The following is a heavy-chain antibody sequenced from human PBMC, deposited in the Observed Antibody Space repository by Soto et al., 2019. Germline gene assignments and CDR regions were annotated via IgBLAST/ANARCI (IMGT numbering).Heavy chain of an antibody. Sequence: GGSLRLSCAASGFTFSSYAMHWVRQAPGKGLEWVAVVSYDGSNKYYADSVKGRFTISRDNSKNTLYLQMNSLRAEDTAVYYCARESGCSGGSCYGGYYYYGMDVWGQGTTVTVSS. CDR3: ARESGCSGGSCYGGYYYYGMDV. CDR2: VSYDGSNK. D-gene: IGHD2-15*01. J-gene: IGHJ6*02. V-gene: IGHV3-30-3*01. CDR1: GFTFSSYA.